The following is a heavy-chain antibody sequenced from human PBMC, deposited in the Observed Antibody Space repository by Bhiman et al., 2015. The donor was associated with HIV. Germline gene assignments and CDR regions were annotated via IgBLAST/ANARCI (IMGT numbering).Heavy chain of an antibody. V-gene: IGHV3-48*03. CDR1: GFTFSSYE. Sequence: EVQLVESGGGLVQPGGSLRLSCAASGFTFSSYEMNWVRQAPGKGLEWVSYISGSGNAIFYADSVKGRFTISRDNARSSLYLQMNSLRVEDTAVYYCARAPASGWYWSWFDPWGQGTLVTVSS. CDR3: ARAPASGWYWSWFDP. D-gene: IGHD6-19*01. J-gene: IGHJ5*02. CDR2: ISGSGNAI.